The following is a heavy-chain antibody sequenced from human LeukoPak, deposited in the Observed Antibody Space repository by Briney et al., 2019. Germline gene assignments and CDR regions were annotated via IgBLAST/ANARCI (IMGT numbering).Heavy chain of an antibody. CDR3: AKDPPRGYYDSSGYYSTYYFDY. CDR2: ISGSGGST. D-gene: IGHD3-22*01. Sequence: GGSLRLSCAASGFTFSSYAMSWVCQAPGKGLEWVSAISGSGGSTYYADSVKGRFTISRDNSKNTLYLQMNSLRAEDTAVYYCAKDPPRGYYDSSGYYSTYYFDYWGQGTLVTVSS. CDR1: GFTFSSYA. V-gene: IGHV3-23*01. J-gene: IGHJ4*02.